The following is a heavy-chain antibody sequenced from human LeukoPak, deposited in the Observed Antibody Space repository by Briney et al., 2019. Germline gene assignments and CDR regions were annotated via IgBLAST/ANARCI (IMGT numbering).Heavy chain of an antibody. V-gene: IGHV3-7*01. Sequence: PGGSLRLSCAPSGFTFSSYWMSWVRQAPGKGLEWVANIKQDGSEKYYVDSVKGRFTISRDNAKNSLYLQMNSLRAEDTAVYYCASITIFGVVPGGFDPWGQGTLVTVSS. CDR3: ASITIFGVVPGGFDP. CDR1: GFTFSSYW. CDR2: IKQDGSEK. D-gene: IGHD3-3*01. J-gene: IGHJ5*02.